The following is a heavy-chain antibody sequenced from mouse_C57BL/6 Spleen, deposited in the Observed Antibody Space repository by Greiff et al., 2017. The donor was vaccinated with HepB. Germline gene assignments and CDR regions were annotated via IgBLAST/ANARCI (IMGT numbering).Heavy chain of an antibody. D-gene: IGHD4-1*01. CDR2: IDPNSGGT. Sequence: VQLQQPGAELVKPGASVKLSCKASGYTFTSYWMHWVKQRPGRGLEWIGRIDPNSGGTKYNEKFKSKATLTVDKPSSTAYMQLSSLTSEDSAVYYCASGAGTSYWYFDVWGTGTTVTVSS. V-gene: IGHV1-72*01. CDR3: ASGAGTSYWYFDV. CDR1: GYTFTSYW. J-gene: IGHJ1*03.